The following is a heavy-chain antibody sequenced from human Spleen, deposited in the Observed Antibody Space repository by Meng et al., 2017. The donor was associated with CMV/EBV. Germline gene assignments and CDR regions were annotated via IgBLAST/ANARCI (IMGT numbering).Heavy chain of an antibody. CDR3: ARTDYYDSGGPL. CDR2: ISRSGTTI. J-gene: IGHJ4*02. V-gene: IGHV3-48*03. Sequence: GGSLRLSCAASGFTLSGYEMNWVRQAPGKGLEWVSYISRSGTTIFYADSAQSRFIISRDDAKNSLYLQMSSLRAEDTAIYYCARTDYYDSGGPLWGRGTLVTVSS. CDR1: GFTLSGYE. D-gene: IGHD3-22*01.